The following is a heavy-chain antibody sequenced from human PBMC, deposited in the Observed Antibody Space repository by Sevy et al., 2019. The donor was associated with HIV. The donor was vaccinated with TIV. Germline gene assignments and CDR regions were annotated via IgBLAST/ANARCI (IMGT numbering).Heavy chain of an antibody. J-gene: IGHJ6*03. Sequence: GGSLRLSCAASGFTFSSYGMHWVRQAPGKGLEWVAFIRYDGSNKYYADSVKGRFTISRDNSKNTLYLQMNSLRAGDTAVYYCAKGTGNRYCSSTSCRPHYYYYMDVWGKGTTVTVSS. V-gene: IGHV3-30*02. CDR2: IRYDGSNK. D-gene: IGHD2-2*01. CDR3: AKGTGNRYCSSTSCRPHYYYYMDV. CDR1: GFTFSSYG.